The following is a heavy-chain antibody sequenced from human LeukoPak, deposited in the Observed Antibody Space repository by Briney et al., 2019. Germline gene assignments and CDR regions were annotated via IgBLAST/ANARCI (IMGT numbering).Heavy chain of an antibody. CDR2: IKSKRDGGAT. J-gene: IGHJ4*02. V-gene: IGHV3-15*01. CDR1: GFTFTNAW. Sequence: GGSLRLSCEASGFTFTNAWMNWVRQAPGKGPEWVGRIKSKRDGGATEYAAPVKGRFTISRDDSKGVAYLQMNSLKTEDTAVYYCTRDQTPYYWGQGTLVTVSS. CDR3: TRDQTPYY.